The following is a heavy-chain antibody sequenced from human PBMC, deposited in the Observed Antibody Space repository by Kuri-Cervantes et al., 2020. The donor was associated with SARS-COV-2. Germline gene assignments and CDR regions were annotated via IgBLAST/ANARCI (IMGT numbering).Heavy chain of an antibody. CDR2: FYSTGVT. Sequence: GSLRLSCTVSGGSINEYYWGWIRQPPGKGLEWIGYFYSTGVTNYDPSLKTRVTMSTDASKNQLSLKLTSVTAADTAVYFCVRDNILFSGSGFDSWGQGALVTVSS. CDR1: GGSINEYY. J-gene: IGHJ4*02. D-gene: IGHD1-26*01. V-gene: IGHV4-59*01. CDR3: VRDNILFSGSGFDS.